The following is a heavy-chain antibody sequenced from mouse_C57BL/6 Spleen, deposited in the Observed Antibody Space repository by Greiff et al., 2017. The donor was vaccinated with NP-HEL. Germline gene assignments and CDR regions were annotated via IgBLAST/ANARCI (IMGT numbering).Heavy chain of an antibody. J-gene: IGHJ1*03. V-gene: IGHV1-18*01. D-gene: IGHD2-1*01. CDR1: GYTFTDYN. CDR2: INPNNGGT. Sequence: EVQLQQSGPELVKPGASVKIPCKASGYTFTDYNMDWVQQSHGKSLEWIGDINPNNGGTIYNQKFKGKATLTVAKSSSTDYMELRSLTSEDTAVYYCARYGNYWYFDVWGTGTTVTVSS. CDR3: ARYGNYWYFDV.